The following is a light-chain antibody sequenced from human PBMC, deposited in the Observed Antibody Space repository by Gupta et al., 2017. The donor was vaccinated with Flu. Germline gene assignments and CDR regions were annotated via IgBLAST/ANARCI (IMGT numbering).Light chain of an antibody. CDR1: ALPKQY. J-gene: IGLJ1*01. CDR3: QSADSRGSAPFV. CDR2: KDN. Sequence: SSALTQPPSVSVSPGQTARITCPGDALPKQYAYWYQQKPGQAPRLIIYKDNKRPSGIPERFSGSSSETVVTLTISGVQPEDEADYYCQSADSRGSAPFVFGTGTWVTVL. V-gene: IGLV3-25*03.